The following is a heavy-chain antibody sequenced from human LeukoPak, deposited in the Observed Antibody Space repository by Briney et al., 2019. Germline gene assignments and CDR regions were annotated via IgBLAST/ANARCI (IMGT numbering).Heavy chain of an antibody. D-gene: IGHD2-2*01. CDR2: TFYRSKWDS. V-gene: IGHV6-1*01. CDR3: AREHARGHSPYFDF. Sequence: SQTLSLTCAISRDSVSSNSAAWSWIRQSPSRGLEWLGRTFYRSKWDSDYEVSVRSRITITPDTSKNQFSLQLNSVTPEDTAVCYCAREHARGHSPYFDFWGQGTLVSVSS. J-gene: IGHJ4*02. CDR1: RDSVSSNSAA.